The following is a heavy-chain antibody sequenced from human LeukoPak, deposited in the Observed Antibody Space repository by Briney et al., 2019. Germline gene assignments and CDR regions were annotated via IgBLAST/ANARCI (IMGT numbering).Heavy chain of an antibody. V-gene: IGHV3-33*03. J-gene: IGHJ5*02. CDR2: IWHDGTEK. CDR3: AKGLGVGYCSGGSCYNNWLDP. Sequence: GGSLRLSCATSGFTFSSYGMHWVRQAPGKGLEWVAVIWHDGTEKHYADPVKGRFAISRDSSKATLYLQMSSLRAEDTAIYYCAKGLGVGYCSGGSCYNNWLDPWGQGTLVTVSS. D-gene: IGHD2-15*01. CDR1: GFTFSSYG.